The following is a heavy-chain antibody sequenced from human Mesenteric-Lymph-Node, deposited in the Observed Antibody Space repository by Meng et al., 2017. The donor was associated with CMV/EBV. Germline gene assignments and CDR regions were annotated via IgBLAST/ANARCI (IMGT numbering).Heavy chain of an antibody. CDR3: AREGRAARRDAFDI. V-gene: IGHV1-69*05. D-gene: IGHD6-6*01. J-gene: IGHJ3*02. CDR2: IFPIYGTA. Sequence: SVKVSCQASAGTFSSYAISWVRQPPGQGLEWMGGIFPIYGTANYAQQFQGRVTITTDESKSTAYMEPSSLRAEDTAVYYCAREGRAARRDAFDIWGQGTMVTVSS. CDR1: AGTFSSYA.